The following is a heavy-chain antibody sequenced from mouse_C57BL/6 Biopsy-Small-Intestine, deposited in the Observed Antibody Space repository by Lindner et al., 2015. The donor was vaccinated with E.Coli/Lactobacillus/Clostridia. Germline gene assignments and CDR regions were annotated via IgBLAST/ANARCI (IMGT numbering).Heavy chain of an antibody. Sequence: ASVKVSCKASGGTFSTSAISWVRQAPGQGLEWMGRIIPMLGIGDYAQKFQGRVTITADKSTTTAYMELSSLRSEDTAVYYCATETSVGPYWGQGTLVTVSS. CDR1: GGTFSTSA. CDR2: IIPMLGIG. D-gene: IGHD4-1*01. J-gene: IGHJ4*01. CDR3: ATETSVGPY. V-gene: IGHV1-74*01.